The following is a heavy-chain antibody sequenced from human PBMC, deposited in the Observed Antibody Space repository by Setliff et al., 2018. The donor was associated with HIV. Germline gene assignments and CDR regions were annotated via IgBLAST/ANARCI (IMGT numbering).Heavy chain of an antibody. CDR2: ISYDGSNK. V-gene: IGHV3-30*01. D-gene: IGHD1-20*01. J-gene: IGHJ4*02. CDR1: GFSFSTYA. Sequence: GGSLRLSCAASGFSFSTYAMHWVRQPPGKGLEWVAQISYDGSNKFYADSVKGRFTISRDNSKNTLYLHMDSLRAEDTAVYYCARPVGGYNWNYFDYWGPGTQVTVSS. CDR3: ARPVGGYNWNYFDY.